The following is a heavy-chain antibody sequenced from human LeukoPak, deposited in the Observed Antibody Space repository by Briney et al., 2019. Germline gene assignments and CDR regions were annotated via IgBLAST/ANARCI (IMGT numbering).Heavy chain of an antibody. CDR2: ISSSSSTI. Sequence: GGSLRLSCAASGFTFSSYSMNWVRQAPGKGLEWVSYISSSSSTIYYADSVKGRFTISRDNAKNSLYLQMNSLRAEDTAVYYCARDWPGRVYGYWGQGTLVTVSS. CDR3: ARDWPGRVYGY. J-gene: IGHJ4*02. V-gene: IGHV3-48*01. CDR1: GFTFSSYS. D-gene: IGHD3-10*01.